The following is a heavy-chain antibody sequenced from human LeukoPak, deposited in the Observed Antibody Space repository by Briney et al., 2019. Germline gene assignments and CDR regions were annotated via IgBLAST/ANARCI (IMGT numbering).Heavy chain of an antibody. CDR1: GFTFDDYA. CDR3: AKGSSRGDY. D-gene: IGHD6-13*01. J-gene: IGHJ4*02. V-gene: IGHV3-9*01. Sequence: GGSLRLSCAASGFTFDDYAMHWVRQVPGKGLEWVSGISWNSGSIGYADSVKGRFTISRDNAKNSLYLQMNSLRAEDTALYYCAKGSSRGDYWGQGTLVTVSS. CDR2: ISWNSGSI.